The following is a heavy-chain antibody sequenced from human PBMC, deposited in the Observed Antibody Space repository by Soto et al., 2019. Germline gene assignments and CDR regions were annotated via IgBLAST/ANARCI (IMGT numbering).Heavy chain of an antibody. V-gene: IGHV4-59*01. CDR3: ARELGYYGSGTIDY. D-gene: IGHD3-10*01. CDR1: GGSISSYY. J-gene: IGHJ4*02. Sequence: PSATLSLTCTVSGGSISSYYWCWIRQPPGKGLDWLGYIYYSGSTNYNPSLKSRVTISVDTSKNQFSLKLRSVTAADTAVYYCARELGYYGSGTIDYWGQGTLVTVSS. CDR2: IYYSGST.